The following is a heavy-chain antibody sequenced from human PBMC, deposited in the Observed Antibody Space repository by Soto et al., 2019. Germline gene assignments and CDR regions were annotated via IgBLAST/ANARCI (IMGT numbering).Heavy chain of an antibody. CDR2: ISSSGSTI. CDR3: ASHPLGGYKSIDY. V-gene: IGHV3-11*01. Sequence: GGSLRLSCAASGFTFSDYYMSWIRQAPGKGLEWVSYISSSGSTIYYADSVKGRFTISRDNAKNSLYLQMNSLRAEDTAVYYCASHPLGGYKSIDYWGQGTLVTVSS. CDR1: GFTFSDYY. D-gene: IGHD5-12*01. J-gene: IGHJ4*02.